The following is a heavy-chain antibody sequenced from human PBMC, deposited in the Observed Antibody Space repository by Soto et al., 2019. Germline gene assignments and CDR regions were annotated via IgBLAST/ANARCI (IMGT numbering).Heavy chain of an antibody. Sequence: ASVKVSCKASGYTFTSYAMHWVRQAPGQRLEWMGWINAGNGNTKYSQKFQGRVTITRDTSASTAYMELSSLRSEDTAVYYCARLDIVVVVAATTGDYYGMDVWGQGTTVTV. J-gene: IGHJ6*02. D-gene: IGHD2-15*01. CDR1: GYTFTSYA. CDR3: ARLDIVVVVAATTGDYYGMDV. V-gene: IGHV1-3*01. CDR2: INAGNGNT.